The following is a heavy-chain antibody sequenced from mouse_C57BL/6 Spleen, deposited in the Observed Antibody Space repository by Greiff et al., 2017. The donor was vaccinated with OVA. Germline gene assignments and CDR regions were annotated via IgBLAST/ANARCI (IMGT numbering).Heavy chain of an antibody. D-gene: IGHD1-1*01. CDR2: IDPETGGT. CDR1: GYTFTDYE. CDR3: TRPVVAPRFAY. J-gene: IGHJ3*01. Sequence: QVQLKESGAELVRPGASVTLSCKASGYTFTDYEMHWVKQTPVHGLEWIGAIDPETGGTAYNQKFKGKAILTADKSSSTAYMELRSLTSEDSAVYYCTRPVVAPRFAYWGKGTLVTVSA. V-gene: IGHV1-15*01.